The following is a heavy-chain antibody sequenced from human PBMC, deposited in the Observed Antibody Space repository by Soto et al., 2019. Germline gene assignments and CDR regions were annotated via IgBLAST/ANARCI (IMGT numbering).Heavy chain of an antibody. J-gene: IGHJ6*03. CDR3: ARRMRGYCSGGSCYSEPYYYYYYMDV. Sequence: PGGSLRLSCAASGFTFSSYSMNWVRQAPGKGLEWVSYISSSSSTIYYADSVKGRFTISRDNAKNSLYLQMNSLRAEDTAVYYCARRMRGYCSGGSCYSEPYYYYYYMDVWGKGTTVTVS. D-gene: IGHD2-15*01. V-gene: IGHV3-48*01. CDR2: ISSSSSTI. CDR1: GFTFSSYS.